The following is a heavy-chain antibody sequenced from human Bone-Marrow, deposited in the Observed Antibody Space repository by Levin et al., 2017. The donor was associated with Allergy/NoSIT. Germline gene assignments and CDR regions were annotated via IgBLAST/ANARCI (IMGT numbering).Heavy chain of an antibody. CDR3: ARHRFSGSGVYYDRWEHLEL. V-gene: IGHV5-51*01. CDR2: IYPGDSDS. CDR1: GYTFTRYW. D-gene: IGHD3-16*01. Sequence: GESLKISCRGSGYTFTRYWIAWVRQMPGQGLEWMGVIYPGDSDSRISPSLQGQVTISADKSISTAYLQWSSLKASDTAVYYCARHRFSGSGVYYDRWEHLELWGQGTPATVSS. J-gene: IGHJ1*01.